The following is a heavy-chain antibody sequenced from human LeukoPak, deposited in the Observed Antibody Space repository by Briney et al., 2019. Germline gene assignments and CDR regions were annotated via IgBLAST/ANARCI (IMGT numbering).Heavy chain of an antibody. CDR2: IYTSGST. J-gene: IGHJ4*02. V-gene: IGHV4-61*02. D-gene: IGHD5-18*01. Sequence: SETLSLTCTVSGGSISSGSYYWSWIRQPAGKGLEWIGRIYTSGSTNYNPSLKSRVTISVDTSKDQFSLKLSSVTAADTAVYYCARVIPPYSYGIDYWGQGTLVTVSS. CDR3: ARVIPPYSYGIDY. CDR1: GGSISSGSYY.